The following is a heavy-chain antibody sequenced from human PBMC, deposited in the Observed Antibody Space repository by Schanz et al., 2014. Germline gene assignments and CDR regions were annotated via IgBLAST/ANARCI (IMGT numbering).Heavy chain of an antibody. D-gene: IGHD5-12*01. CDR3: AMTVVATIGGYYDN. J-gene: IGHJ4*02. CDR1: GFIVRSNY. Sequence: EMQLVESGGGLVQPGGSMRLSCAVSGFIVRSNYMTWVRQAPGKGLEWVSFVHPGGSSYYPDSVKGRFTISRDSSKNTLYLQMNSLRAGDAAVYSCAMTVVATIGGYYDNWGQGTLVIVSS. CDR2: VHPGGSS. V-gene: IGHV3-66*01.